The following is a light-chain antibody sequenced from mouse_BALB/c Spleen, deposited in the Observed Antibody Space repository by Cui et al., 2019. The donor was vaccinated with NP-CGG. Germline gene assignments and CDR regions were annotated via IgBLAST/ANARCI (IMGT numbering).Light chain of an antibody. CDR1: TGAVTTSNY. CDR3: ALWYSNHWV. CDR2: GTN. V-gene: IGLV1*01. Sequence: QAVVPQEAALTTTPGETVTLTGRSSTGAVTTSNYANWVQEKPDHLFTGLIGGTNNRAPGVPARFSGSLIGDKAALTITGAQTEDEAIYFCALWYSNHWVFGGGTKLTVL. J-gene: IGLJ1*01.